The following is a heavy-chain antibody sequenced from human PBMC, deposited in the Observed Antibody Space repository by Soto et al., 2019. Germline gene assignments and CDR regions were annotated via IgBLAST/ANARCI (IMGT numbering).Heavy chain of an antibody. D-gene: IGHD3-10*01. J-gene: IGHJ5*02. Sequence: ASVKVSCKVSGYTLTELSMHWVRQAPGKGLEWMGGFDPEDGETIYAQKFQGRVTMTEDTSTDTAYMELSSLRSEDTAVYYCATDTSTMVRGFFLHYPWGQGTLVTVSS. CDR2: FDPEDGET. V-gene: IGHV1-24*01. CDR1: GYTLTELS. CDR3: ATDTSTMVRGFFLHYP.